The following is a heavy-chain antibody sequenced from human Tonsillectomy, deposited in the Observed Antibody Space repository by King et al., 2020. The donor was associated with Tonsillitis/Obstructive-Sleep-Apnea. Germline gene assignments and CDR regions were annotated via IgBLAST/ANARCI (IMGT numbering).Heavy chain of an antibody. V-gene: IGHV3-30*01. CDR1: GFTFSSYA. J-gene: IGHJ6*03. Sequence: VQLVESGGGVVQPGRSLRLSCAASGFTFSSYAMHWVRQAPGKGLEWVAVISYDGSNKYYADSVKGRFTMSRDNSKNTLYLQMNSLRAEETAVNYCARVRTIFGVVTSGWYYMDVWGKGTTVTVSS. D-gene: IGHD3-3*02. CDR2: ISYDGSNK. CDR3: ARVRTIFGVVTSGWYYMDV.